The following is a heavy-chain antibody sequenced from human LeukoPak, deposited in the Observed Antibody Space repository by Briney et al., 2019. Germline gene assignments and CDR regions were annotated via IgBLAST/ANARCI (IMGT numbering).Heavy chain of an antibody. Sequence: GGSLRLSCAASGFTFSSYGMHWVRQAPGKGLEWVAFMRYDGSNRNYADSVKGRFTISRDNSKNTLYLQMNSLRAEDAAVYYCAKGVKVPLLRYFSYYMDVWGKGTTVTISS. CDR1: GFTFSSYG. CDR3: AKGVKVPLLRYFSYYMDV. V-gene: IGHV3-30*02. CDR2: MRYDGSNR. J-gene: IGHJ6*03. D-gene: IGHD3-9*01.